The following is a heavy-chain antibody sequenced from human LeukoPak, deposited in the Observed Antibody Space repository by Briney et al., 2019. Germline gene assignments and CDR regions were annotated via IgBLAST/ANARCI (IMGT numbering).Heavy chain of an antibody. CDR2: MNPNSGNT. CDR1: GYTFTSYD. CDR3: ARGLGAYSSSWYRYFDY. Sequence: ASVKVSCKASGYTFTSYDINWVRQATGQGLEWMGWMNPNSGNTGYVQKFQGRVTITRNTSISTVYMELSSLRSEDTAVYYCARGLGAYSSSWYRYFDYWGQGTLVTVPS. D-gene: IGHD6-13*01. V-gene: IGHV1-8*03. J-gene: IGHJ4*02.